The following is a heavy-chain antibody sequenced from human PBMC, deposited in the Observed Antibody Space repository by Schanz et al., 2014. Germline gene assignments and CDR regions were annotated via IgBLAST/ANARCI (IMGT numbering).Heavy chain of an antibody. Sequence: QVQLVESGGGVVQPGNSLRLSCAASGFIFSGYAMIWVRQAPGKGLEWVAFISNDGNQKYYADSVRGRFTISRDNSKNTVYLQMDSLRAEDTAVYYCARDVSGYYVWGPDYWGQGTLITVSS. J-gene: IGHJ4*02. CDR3: ARDVSGYYVWGPDY. D-gene: IGHD3-16*01. V-gene: IGHV3-30*14. CDR1: GFIFSGYA. CDR2: ISNDGNQK.